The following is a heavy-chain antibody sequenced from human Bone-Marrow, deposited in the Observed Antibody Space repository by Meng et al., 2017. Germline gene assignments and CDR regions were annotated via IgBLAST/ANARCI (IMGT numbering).Heavy chain of an antibody. J-gene: IGHJ4*02. V-gene: IGHV1-2*06. Sequence: QGQRVQAGGEVKKPGASVKVSCKPSGYNFPDYWLHWVRRAPGQGLEWMGRIDPKSGGTHYAQRFQGRVTMTGDTSISTAYMELSGLRSDDTAMYYCARDEDISAAGKLFGDYWGQGTLVTVSS. CDR2: IDPKSGGT. CDR1: GYNFPDYW. CDR3: ARDEDISAAGKLFGDY. D-gene: IGHD6-13*01.